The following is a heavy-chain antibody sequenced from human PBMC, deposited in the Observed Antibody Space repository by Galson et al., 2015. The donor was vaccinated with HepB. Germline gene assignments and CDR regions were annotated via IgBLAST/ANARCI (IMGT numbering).Heavy chain of an antibody. D-gene: IGHD3-9*01. V-gene: IGHV1-69*13. Sequence: SVKVSCKASGGTFSSYAISWVRQAPGQGLEWMGGIIPIFGTANYAQKFQGRVTITADESTSTAYMELSSLRSEDTAVYYCARLAAILTGFRGDWFDPWGQGTLVTVSS. CDR3: ARLAAILTGFRGDWFDP. CDR1: GGTFSSYA. CDR2: IIPIFGTA. J-gene: IGHJ5*02.